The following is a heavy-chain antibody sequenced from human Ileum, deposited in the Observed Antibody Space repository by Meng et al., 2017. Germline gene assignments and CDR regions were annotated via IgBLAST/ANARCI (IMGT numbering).Heavy chain of an antibody. CDR2: ISHSGST. J-gene: IGHJ4*02. CDR3: ARHGGYYQGF. CDR1: SGSITSDTY. Sequence: QVQLQGSGPGLGKPSGTLSLTCAVSSGSITSDTYWSWVRLPPGKGLEWIGQISHSGSTFYNPSLKSRVTMSVDKSKSQFSLMLTSVTAADTAVYYCARHGGYYQGFWGQGTLVTVSS. D-gene: IGHD4-23*01. V-gene: IGHV4-4*02.